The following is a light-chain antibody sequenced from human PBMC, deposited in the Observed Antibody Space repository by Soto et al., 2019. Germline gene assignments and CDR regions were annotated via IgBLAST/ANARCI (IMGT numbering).Light chain of an antibody. CDR2: AAS. V-gene: IGKV1-27*01. Sequence: DIQMTQSPSSLSASVGDRVTITCRASQGISTYLAWYQQKPGKVPKLLIYAASTLQSGDPSRFSGSGSGTDFTLTISSLQPEDVATYYCQKYNSAGGTFGQGTKVEI. CDR1: QGISTY. CDR3: QKYNSAGGT. J-gene: IGKJ1*01.